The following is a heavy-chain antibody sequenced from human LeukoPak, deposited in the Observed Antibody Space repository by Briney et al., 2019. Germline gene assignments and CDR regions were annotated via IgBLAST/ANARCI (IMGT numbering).Heavy chain of an antibody. CDR2: IKQDGSEK. CDR1: GFTFSSYW. Sequence: GGSLRLSCEVSGFTFSSYWMNWVRQAPGKGLEWAANIKQDGSEKYYVDSVKGRFTISRDNARNSLYLQMDGLRVDDTAVYYCARGGEYWGQGTLVTVSS. V-gene: IGHV3-7*01. J-gene: IGHJ4*02. CDR3: ARGGEY. D-gene: IGHD3-10*01.